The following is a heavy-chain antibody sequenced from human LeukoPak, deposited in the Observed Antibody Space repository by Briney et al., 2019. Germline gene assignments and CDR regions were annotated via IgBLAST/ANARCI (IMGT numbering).Heavy chain of an antibody. Sequence: SETLSLTCTVSGGSISSYYWSWIRQPAGKGLEWIGRIYTSGSTNYNPSLKSRVTMSVDTSKNQFSLKLSSVTAADTAVYYCARTAVLLWFGEPNWFDPWGQGTLVTVSS. CDR2: IYTSGST. D-gene: IGHD3-10*01. J-gene: IGHJ5*02. CDR3: ARTAVLLWFGEPNWFDP. CDR1: GGSISSYY. V-gene: IGHV4-4*07.